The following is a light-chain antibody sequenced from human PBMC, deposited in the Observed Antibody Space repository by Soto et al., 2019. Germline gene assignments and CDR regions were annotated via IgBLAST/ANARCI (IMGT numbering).Light chain of an antibody. J-gene: IGKJ1*01. V-gene: IGKV3-20*01. CDR2: GAS. Sequence: EIVMTQPPATLSVSPGERATLSCRASQSVKSNLAWYQQKPGQAPRLLIYGASNRATGIPDRFSGSGSGTDFTLTISRLEPEDFAVYYCQQYGSSGTFGQGTKVDI. CDR3: QQYGSSGT. CDR1: QSVKSN.